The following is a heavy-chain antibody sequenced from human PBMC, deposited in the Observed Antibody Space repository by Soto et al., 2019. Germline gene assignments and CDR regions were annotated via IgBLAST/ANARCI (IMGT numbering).Heavy chain of an antibody. CDR3: ARRILHDVLRPTYYIEF. J-gene: IGHJ4*02. V-gene: IGHV5-51*01. D-gene: IGHD3-9*01. CDR1: GYNFNTHW. CDR2: FNPHDSDT. Sequence: PEESLKISCKTSGYNFNTHWIGLVRQFPGKGLEWMGIFNPHDSDTMFGPSFEGQVTMSADKSTSTAYLQWSSLKASDTAMYYCARRILHDVLRPTYYIEFSGQGTLVNVSS.